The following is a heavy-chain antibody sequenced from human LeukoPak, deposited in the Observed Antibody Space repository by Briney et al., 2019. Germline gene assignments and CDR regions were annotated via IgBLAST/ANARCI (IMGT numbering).Heavy chain of an antibody. J-gene: IGHJ6*03. CDR2: IYYSGST. D-gene: IGHD2-21*01. CDR1: GGSSSSYY. V-gene: IGHV4-59*01. Sequence: TSETLSLTCTVSGGSSSSYYWSWLRQPPGKGLEWIGYIYYSGSTNYNPSLKSRVTISVDTSKNQFSLKLSSVTAADTAVYYCARVASSYSGYYYYYYMDVWGKGTTVTVSS. CDR3: ARVASSYSGYYYYYYMDV.